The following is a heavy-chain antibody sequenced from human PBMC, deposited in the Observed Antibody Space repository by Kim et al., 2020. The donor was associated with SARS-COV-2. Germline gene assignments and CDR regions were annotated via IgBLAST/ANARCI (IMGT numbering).Heavy chain of an antibody. J-gene: IGHJ4*02. CDR1: GFTFSSYS. D-gene: IGHD3-10*01. V-gene: IGHV3-21*01. Sequence: GGSLRLSCAASGFTFSSYSMNWVRQAPGKGLEWVSSISSSSSYIYYADSVKGRFTISRDNAKNSLYLQMNSLRAEDTAVYYCARHYYGSGSYSPLEGYWGQGTLVTVSS. CDR3: ARHYYGSGSYSPLEGY. CDR2: ISSSSSYI.